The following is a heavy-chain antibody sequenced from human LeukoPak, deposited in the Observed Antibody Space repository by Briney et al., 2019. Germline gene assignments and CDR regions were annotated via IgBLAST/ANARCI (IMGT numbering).Heavy chain of an antibody. CDR1: GYTLTELS. J-gene: IGHJ1*01. CDR2: FDPEDGET. CDR3: ATARAGYSSGWFQGAEYFQH. D-gene: IGHD6-19*01. V-gene: IGHV1-24*01. Sequence: GASVKVSCKVSGYTLTELSMHSVRQAPGKGLEWMGGFDPEDGETIYAQKFQGRVTMTEDTSTDTAYMELSSLRSEDTAVYYCATARAGYSSGWFQGAEYFQHWGQGTLVTVSS.